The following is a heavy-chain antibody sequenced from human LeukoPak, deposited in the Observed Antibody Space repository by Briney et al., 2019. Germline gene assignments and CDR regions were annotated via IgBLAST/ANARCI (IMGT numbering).Heavy chain of an antibody. D-gene: IGHD3-10*01. CDR2: INHSGST. V-gene: IGHV4-34*01. CDR1: GGSFSGYY. J-gene: IGHJ5*02. Sequence: PSETLSLTCAVYGGSFSGYYWSWIRQPPGKGLEWIGEINHSGSTNYNPSLKSRVTISVDTSKNQFSLKLSSATAADTAVYYCARGALYYYGSGSYHHNWFDPWGQGTLVTVSS. CDR3: ARGALYYYGSGSYHHNWFDP.